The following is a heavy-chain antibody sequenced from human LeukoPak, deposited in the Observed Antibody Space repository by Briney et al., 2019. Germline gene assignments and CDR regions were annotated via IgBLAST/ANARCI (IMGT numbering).Heavy chain of an antibody. D-gene: IGHD1-26*01. V-gene: IGHV3-30*03. Sequence: GGSLRLSCAASGFTFSSHGMHWVRQAPGKGLEWVAVISYDGSNKYYADSVKGRFTISRDNSKNTLYLQMNSLRAEDTAVYYCARGVGTTDFDYWGQGTLVTVSS. CDR3: ARGVGTTDFDY. CDR2: ISYDGSNK. J-gene: IGHJ4*02. CDR1: GFTFSSHG.